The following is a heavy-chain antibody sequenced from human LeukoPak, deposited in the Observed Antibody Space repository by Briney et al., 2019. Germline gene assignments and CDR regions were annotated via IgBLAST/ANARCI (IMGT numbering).Heavy chain of an antibody. CDR2: INHSGST. CDR3: AREGVVVAAAPYYYYGMDV. D-gene: IGHD2-2*01. J-gene: IGHJ6*04. Sequence: SETLSLTCAVYGGSFSGYYWSWIRQPPGKGLEWIGEINHSGSTNYNPSLKSRVTISVDTSKNQFPLKLSSVTAADTAVYYCAREGVVVAAAPYYYYGMDVWGKGTTVTVSS. V-gene: IGHV4-34*01. CDR1: GGSFSGYY.